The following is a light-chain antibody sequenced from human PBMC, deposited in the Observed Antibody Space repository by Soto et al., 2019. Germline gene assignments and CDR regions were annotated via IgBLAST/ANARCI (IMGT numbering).Light chain of an antibody. CDR1: QSVSSNY. V-gene: IGKV3-20*01. CDR3: QRYGRTAYN. J-gene: IGKJ2*01. Sequence: EIVLTQSPGTLSLSPGERATLSCRASQSVSSNYLAWYQQKPGQAPRLRIYGASSRAPGIPDRFSGSGPGTGFPVANSRLESQDGAVYYCQRYGRTAYNFGQGPTLEI. CDR2: GAS.